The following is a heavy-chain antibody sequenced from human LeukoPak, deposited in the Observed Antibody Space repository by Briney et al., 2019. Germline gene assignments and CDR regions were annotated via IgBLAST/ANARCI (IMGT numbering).Heavy chain of an antibody. D-gene: IGHD3-22*01. CDR1: GFSFSSYA. CDR3: AKSGLLPDY. Sequence: SGGSLRLSCAASGFSFSSYAMSWVRQAPGKGLEWVSAISGSGGTTYYADSVKGRFTISRDNSKNTLYLQMNGLRAEDTAVYYCAKSGLLPDYWGQGTLVTVSS. J-gene: IGHJ4*02. CDR2: ISGSGGTT. V-gene: IGHV3-23*01.